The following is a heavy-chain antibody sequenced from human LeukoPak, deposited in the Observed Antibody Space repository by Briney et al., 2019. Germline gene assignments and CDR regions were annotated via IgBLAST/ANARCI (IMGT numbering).Heavy chain of an antibody. J-gene: IGHJ6*03. Sequence: GGSLRLSCAASGFTFDDYAMHWVRQAPGKGLEWVSLISWDGGSTYYADSVKGRFTISRDNSKNTLYPQMNSLRAEDTAVYYCAKEGLHIVVVTAIYYYYYMDVWGKGTTVTVSS. D-gene: IGHD2-21*02. CDR1: GFTFDDYA. CDR3: AKEGLHIVVVTAIYYYYYMDV. CDR2: ISWDGGST. V-gene: IGHV3-43D*04.